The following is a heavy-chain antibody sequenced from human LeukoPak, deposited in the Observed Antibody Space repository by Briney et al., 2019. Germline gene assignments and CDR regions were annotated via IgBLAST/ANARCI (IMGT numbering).Heavy chain of an antibody. CDR1: GXTFSSYW. CDR2: INSDGTTT. CDR3: ASVVGPIY. V-gene: IGHV3-74*01. J-gene: IGHJ4*02. Sequence: GGSLRLSCAASGXTFSSYWMHWVRRAPGKGLVWVSRINSDGTTTSYADSVKGRFTVSRDNAKNTLYLLMNSLRAEDTAVYYCASVVGPIYWGRGTRVTVSS. D-gene: IGHD2-15*01.